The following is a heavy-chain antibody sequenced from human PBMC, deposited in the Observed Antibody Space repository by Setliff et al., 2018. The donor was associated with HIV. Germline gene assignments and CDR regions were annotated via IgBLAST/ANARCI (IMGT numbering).Heavy chain of an antibody. CDR1: GYSISSGYY. V-gene: IGHV4-38-2*01. CDR3: ARGLDIVLMVYAIPDAFDV. D-gene: IGHD2-8*01. Sequence: PSETLSLTCAVSGYSISSGYYWGWIRQPPGKGLEWIGSIYHSGSTYYNPSLKSRVTISVDTSKNQFSLKLSSVTAADTAVYYCARGLDIVLMVYAIPDAFDVWGQGTMVTVS. J-gene: IGHJ3*01. CDR2: IYHSGST.